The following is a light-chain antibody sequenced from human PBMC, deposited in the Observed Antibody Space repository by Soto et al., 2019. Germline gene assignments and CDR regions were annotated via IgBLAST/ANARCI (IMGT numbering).Light chain of an antibody. CDR3: SSYISSTTPYV. J-gene: IGLJ1*01. CDR1: SSDIGGYNF. V-gene: IGLV2-14*03. Sequence: QSVLTQPASVSGSPGQSITISCTGTSSDIGGYNFVSRYQHHPGKAPRLMIFGVSDRPSGVSDRFSGSKSGNTASLTISGLQADDEADYYCSSYISSTTPYVFGTGTKVTV. CDR2: GVS.